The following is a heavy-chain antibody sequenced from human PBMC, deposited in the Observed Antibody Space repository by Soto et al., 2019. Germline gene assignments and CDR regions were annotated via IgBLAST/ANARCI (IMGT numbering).Heavy chain of an antibody. Sequence: QVQLVESGGGVVQPGRSLRLSCAASGFTFSSYGMHWVRQAPGKGLEWVAVIWYDGSNKYYADSVKGRFTISRDNSKNTLDLQMNGRRAEDTAVYYCARDIGSSGSRGWFDPWGQGTLVTVSS. V-gene: IGHV3-33*01. CDR3: ARDIGSSGSRGWFDP. J-gene: IGHJ5*02. CDR2: IWYDGSNK. D-gene: IGHD6-19*01. CDR1: GFTFSSYG.